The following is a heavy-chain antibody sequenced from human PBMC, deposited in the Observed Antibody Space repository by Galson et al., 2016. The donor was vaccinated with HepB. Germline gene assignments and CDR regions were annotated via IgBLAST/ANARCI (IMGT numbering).Heavy chain of an antibody. CDR3: AGGGYSGGYCVMSYRDAFEI. D-gene: IGHD1-26*01. CDR2: IYPGDSDT. J-gene: IGHJ3*02. V-gene: IGHV5-51*01. Sequence: QSGAEVKKPGESLKISCKGSGYSFSSYWIGWVRQMPGEGLEWMGIIYPGDSDTRYSPSFRGQVTISAAKSISTAYLQWSSLKAADTPLYYCAGGGYSGGYCVMSYRDAFEIWGQGTMVTVAS. CDR1: GYSFSSYW.